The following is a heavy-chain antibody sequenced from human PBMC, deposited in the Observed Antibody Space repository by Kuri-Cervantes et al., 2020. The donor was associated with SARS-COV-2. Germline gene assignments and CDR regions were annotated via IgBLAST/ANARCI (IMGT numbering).Heavy chain of an antibody. CDR1: GFSFSSYA. D-gene: IGHD6-6*01. Sequence: GGSLRLSCAASGFSFSSYAMSWVRQATGKGLEWVSAISGSGDNTYYADSVKGRFTISRDNSQNTVYLQMNSLRGEDTALYYCAQDVSQLGRACRYWGQGTLVTVSS. V-gene: IGHV3-23*01. CDR2: ISGSGDNT. CDR3: AQDVSQLGRACRY. J-gene: IGHJ4*02.